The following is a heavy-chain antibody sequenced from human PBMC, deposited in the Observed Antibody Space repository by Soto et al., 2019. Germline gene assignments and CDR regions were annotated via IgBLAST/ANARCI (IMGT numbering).Heavy chain of an antibody. D-gene: IGHD3-10*01. Sequence: SGPTLVNPTQTLTLTCTFSGFSLSTSGMRVSWIRQPPGKALEWLARIDWDDDKFYSTSLTTRLTSSKDRSKTQLGLTMTNMGPVDTATYDCAREAPALLWFGEGLPLQGYYGMDDWGQGTLVSVPS. CDR2: IDWDDDK. V-gene: IGHV2-70*04. J-gene: IGHJ6*02. CDR1: GFSLSTSGMR. CDR3: AREAPALLWFGEGLPLQGYYGMDD.